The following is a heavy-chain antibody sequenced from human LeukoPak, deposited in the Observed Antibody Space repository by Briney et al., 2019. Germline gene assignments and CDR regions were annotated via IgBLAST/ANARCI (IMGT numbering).Heavy chain of an antibody. CDR1: GFTFSSDS. D-gene: IGHD4-17*01. V-gene: IGHV3-21*01. J-gene: IGHJ4*02. CDR2: IISSSSYI. Sequence: TTGGALRLSCAASGFTFSSDSMNWVRQAPGKGLEWVSSIISSSSYIYYADSVNGRFTSSIHNAKHSGYLQMNSMRAEDTAVYYCASTGNYFDYWGQGTLVAVSS. CDR3: ASTGNYFDY.